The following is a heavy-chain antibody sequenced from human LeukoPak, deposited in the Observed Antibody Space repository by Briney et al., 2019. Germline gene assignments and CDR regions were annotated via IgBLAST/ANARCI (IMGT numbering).Heavy chain of an antibody. V-gene: IGHV3-21*01. CDR2: ISSDSNSI. J-gene: IGHJ4*02. CDR3: ARQCSIISCL. D-gene: IGHD2-2*01. Sequence: PGGSLRLSCAVSGFTFSNHYMNWVRPAPGKGLEWVSSISSDSNSIYYADSVKGRFTISRDNAKSSLYLQMDRLRDEETALYYCARQCSIISCLWGQGTLVTVSS. CDR1: GFTFSNHY.